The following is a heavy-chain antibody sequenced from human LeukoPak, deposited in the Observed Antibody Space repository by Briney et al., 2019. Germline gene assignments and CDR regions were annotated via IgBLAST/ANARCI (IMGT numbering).Heavy chain of an antibody. D-gene: IGHD3-3*01. CDR3: ASVTYYDFWSGYDYYYYMDV. J-gene: IGHJ6*03. Sequence: SVKVSCKASGGTFSSYTISWVRQAPGQGLEWMGRIIPILGIANYAQKFQGRVTITADKSTSTAYMELTSLRSEDTAVYYCASVTYYDFWSGYDYYYYMDVWGKGTTVTVSS. CDR2: IIPILGIA. V-gene: IGHV1-69*02. CDR1: GGTFSSYT.